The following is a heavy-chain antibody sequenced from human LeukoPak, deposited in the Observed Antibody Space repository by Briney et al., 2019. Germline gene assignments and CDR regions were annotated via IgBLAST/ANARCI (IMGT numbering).Heavy chain of an antibody. J-gene: IGHJ4*02. CDR1: GFTFSSYS. CDR3: ARVPRPLAGFDY. CDR2: ISSSSSYI. Sequence: PGGSLRLSCAASGFTFSSYSMNWVRQAPGKGLEWVSSISSSSSYIYYADSVEGRFTISRDNAKNSLYLQMNSLRAEDTAVYYCARVPRPLAGFDYWGQGTLVTVSS. V-gene: IGHV3-21*01.